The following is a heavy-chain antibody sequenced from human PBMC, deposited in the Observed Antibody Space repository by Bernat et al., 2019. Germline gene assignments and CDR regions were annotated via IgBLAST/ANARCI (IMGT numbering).Heavy chain of an antibody. V-gene: IGHV3-53*02. CDR1: GFTVSSNY. CDR3: ARDFALYGDYGDI. D-gene: IGHD4-17*01. Sequence: EVQLVETGGGLIQPGGSLRLSCAASGFTVSSNYMSWVRQAPGKGLEWVSVIYSGGSTYYADSVKGRFTISRDNSKNTLYLQMNSLRAEDTAVYYCARDFALYGDYGDIWGQGTMVTVSS. CDR2: IYSGGST. J-gene: IGHJ3*02.